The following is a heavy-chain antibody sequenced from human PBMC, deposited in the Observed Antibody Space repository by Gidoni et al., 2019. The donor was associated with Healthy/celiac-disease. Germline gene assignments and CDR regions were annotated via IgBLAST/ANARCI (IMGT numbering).Heavy chain of an antibody. CDR1: GFTCSTYR. CDR3: ARDSGYDSHPTNFDF. J-gene: IGHJ4*02. CDR2: ISGSSSSI. D-gene: IGHD5-12*01. V-gene: IGHV3-21*01. Sequence: EVRLVESGGGRVKPGGSLRLSWAASGFTCSTYRMNWVRQAPGKGLQLVSPISGSSSSIYYADSVTGRFTISRDNAKNSLYLQMNSLRAEDTAVYYCARDSGYDSHPTNFDFWGQGTLVTVSS.